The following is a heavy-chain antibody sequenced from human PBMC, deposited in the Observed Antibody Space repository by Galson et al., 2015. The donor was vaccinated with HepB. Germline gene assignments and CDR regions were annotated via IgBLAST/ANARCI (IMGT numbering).Heavy chain of an antibody. J-gene: IGHJ4*02. V-gene: IGHV4-4*07. CDR2: IHTRGST. Sequence: GKGLEWIGRIHTRGSTNYDPSLKSRVTMSVDTSKNQFSLKLSSVTAEDTAVYYCARGSFSSSWYTIYYFDYWGQGALVTVSS. CDR3: ARGSFSSSWYTIYYFDY. D-gene: IGHD6-13*01.